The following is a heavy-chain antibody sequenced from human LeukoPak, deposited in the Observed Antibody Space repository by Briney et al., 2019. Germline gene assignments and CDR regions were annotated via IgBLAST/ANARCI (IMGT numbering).Heavy chain of an antibody. D-gene: IGHD3-9*01. CDR3: ARDEGHRITIFYPDPQNWFDP. J-gene: IGHJ5*02. CDR2: ISSSSSYI. CDR1: GFTFSSYA. Sequence: GGSLRLSCAASGFTFSSYAMSWVRQAPGXXXEWVSSISSSSSYIYYADSVKGRFTISRDNAKNSLYLQMNSLRAEDTAVYYCARDEGHRITIFYPDPQNWFDPWGQGTLVTVSS. V-gene: IGHV3-21*01.